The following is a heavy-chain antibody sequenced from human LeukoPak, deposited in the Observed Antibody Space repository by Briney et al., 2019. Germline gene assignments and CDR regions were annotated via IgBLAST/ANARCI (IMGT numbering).Heavy chain of an antibody. CDR2: IYYSGST. V-gene: IGHV4-59*12. CDR3: AIRFGRLEAGGTPFDS. Sequence: SETLSLTCTVSGGSISSYYWSWIRQPPGKGLEWIGYIYYSGSTNYNPSLKSRVAVSVDTSKNQFSLRLTSVTAADTALYYCAIRFGRLEAGGTPFDSWGQGTLVTVSS. J-gene: IGHJ4*02. D-gene: IGHD6-13*01. CDR1: GGSISSYY.